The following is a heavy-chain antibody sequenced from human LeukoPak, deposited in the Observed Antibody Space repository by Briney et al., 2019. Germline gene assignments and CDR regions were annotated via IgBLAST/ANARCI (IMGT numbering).Heavy chain of an antibody. CDR2: ISSSSSYI. D-gene: IGHD3-22*01. V-gene: IGHV3-21*01. CDR1: GFTFTNYN. J-gene: IGHJ4*02. CDR3: ARGAHYYYDSSGYSYGDDY. Sequence: PGGSLRLSCAASGFTFTNYNMNWVRQAPGKGLEWVSSISSSSSYIYYADSVKGRFTISRDDAKNSLYLQMNSLRAEDMAVYYCARGAHYYYDSSGYSYGDDYWGQGTLVTVSS.